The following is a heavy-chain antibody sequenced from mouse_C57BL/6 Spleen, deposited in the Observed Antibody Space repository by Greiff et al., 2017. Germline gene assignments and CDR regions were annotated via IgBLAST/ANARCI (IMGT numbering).Heavy chain of an antibody. CDR3: ARSIYYDLYYFDY. CDR1: GYTFTDYY. D-gene: IGHD2-4*01. V-gene: IGHV1-26*01. Sequence: EVQLQQSGPELVKPGASVKISCKASGYTFTDYYMNWVKQSHGKSLEWIGDINPNNGGTSYNQKFKGKATLTVDKSSSTAYMELRSLTSEDSAVYYCARSIYYDLYYFDYWGQGTTLTVSS. CDR2: INPNNGGT. J-gene: IGHJ2*01.